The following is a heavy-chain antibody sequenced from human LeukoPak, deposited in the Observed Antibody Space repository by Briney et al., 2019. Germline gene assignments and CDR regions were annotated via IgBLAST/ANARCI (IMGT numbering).Heavy chain of an antibody. CDR3: ARDRNSYGYYYYYMDV. CDR1: GFTFSSYW. V-gene: IGHV3-7*01. D-gene: IGHD5-18*01. Sequence: GGSLRLSCAASGFTFSSYWMSWVRQAPGKGLEWVANIKQGGSEKYYVDSVKGRFTISRDNAKNSLYLQMNSLRAEDTAVYYCARDRNSYGYYYYYMDVWDKGTTVTVSS. J-gene: IGHJ6*03. CDR2: IKQGGSEK.